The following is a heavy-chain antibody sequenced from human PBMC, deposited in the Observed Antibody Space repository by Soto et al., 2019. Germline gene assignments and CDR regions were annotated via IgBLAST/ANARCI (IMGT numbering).Heavy chain of an antibody. Sequence: PSETLPLTCAVYVGSFSGYFWSLIRQPPGRGLEWIGYIQNSGSTSYNPSLEMRVTISLYTSKNLFSLKLNSVTAADTAVYFCGRQYCDFWSGYHVWVQGTMVTVSS. CDR1: VGSFSGYF. CDR3: GRQYCDFWSGYHV. V-gene: IGHV4-34*01. CDR2: IQNSGST. J-gene: IGHJ6*01. D-gene: IGHD3-3*01.